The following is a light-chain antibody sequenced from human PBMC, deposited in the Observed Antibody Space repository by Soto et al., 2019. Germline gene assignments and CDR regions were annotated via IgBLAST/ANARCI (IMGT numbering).Light chain of an antibody. CDR2: GAS. CDR3: QKYNTAPLT. V-gene: IGKV1-27*01. J-gene: IGKJ4*01. CDR1: QGIGNY. Sequence: IQVTKSPASVSASVGDRVTITCRASQGIGNYLALFQQKPGKIPKLLIYGASALQSGVPSRFSGTGSGTEFTLTISSLHPEDVATYYCQKYNTAPLTFGGGTNVDI.